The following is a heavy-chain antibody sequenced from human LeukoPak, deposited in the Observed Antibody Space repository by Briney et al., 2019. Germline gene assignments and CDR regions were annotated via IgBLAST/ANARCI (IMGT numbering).Heavy chain of an antibody. D-gene: IGHD5-24*01. J-gene: IGHJ4*02. CDR1: GFAFDEHG. Sequence: GGSLRLSCTASGFAFDEHGMSWVRQVPGKGLEWVANIKQDGSKKYYVDSVKGRFTISRDNAKNSLYLQMNSLRAEDTAVYYCARAGRGDAYEIGVFYFDYWGQGTLVPVSS. V-gene: IGHV3-7*01. CDR3: ARAGRGDAYEIGVFYFDY. CDR2: IKQDGSKK.